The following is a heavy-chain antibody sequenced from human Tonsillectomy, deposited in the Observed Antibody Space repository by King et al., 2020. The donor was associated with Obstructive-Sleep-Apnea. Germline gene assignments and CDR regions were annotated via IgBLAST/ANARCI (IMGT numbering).Heavy chain of an antibody. Sequence: QLVQSGGEVKKPGASVRVSCKASGYNFKTYGLSWVRQAPGQGLEWMGWISGHNGDTNYAQRHRGRVVMTADTTTSTAYMELSSLTPDDTAVYYCARDLFYYYSGTSYEDTFDIWGQGTMVTVSS. V-gene: IGHV1-18*01. CDR1: GYNFKTYG. CDR2: ISGHNGDT. CDR3: ARDLFYYYSGTSYEDTFDI. J-gene: IGHJ3*02. D-gene: IGHD3-10*01.